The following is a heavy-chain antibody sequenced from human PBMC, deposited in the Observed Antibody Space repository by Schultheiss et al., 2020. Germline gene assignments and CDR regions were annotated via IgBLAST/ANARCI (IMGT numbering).Heavy chain of an antibody. CDR3: VPRPFGSGTYVFDY. J-gene: IGHJ4*02. CDR2: ISYDGSNK. Sequence: GGSLRLSCAASGFTFSSYGMHWVRQAPGKGLEWVAVISYDGSNKYYADSVKGRFTISRDNAKNTLYLQMNSVRAEDTAVYYCVPRPFGSGTYVFDYWGQGTLVTVSS. V-gene: IGHV3-30*03. CDR1: GFTFSSYG. D-gene: IGHD3-10*01.